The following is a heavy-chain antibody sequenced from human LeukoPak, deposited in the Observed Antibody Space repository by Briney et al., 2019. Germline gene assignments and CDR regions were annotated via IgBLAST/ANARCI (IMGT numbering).Heavy chain of an antibody. CDR3: ARTFYGSGTYHGWFDP. J-gene: IGHJ5*02. CDR2: ISTYKGDT. V-gene: IGHV1-18*01. Sequence: GASVKVSCKASGYTITNYGITWVRQAPGQGLDWMGWISTYKGDTNYAQNLQGRVTMTTDTSTSTAYMELRSPRSDDTAVYYCARTFYGSGTYHGWFDPWGQGTLVTVSS. D-gene: IGHD3-10*01. CDR1: GYTITNYG.